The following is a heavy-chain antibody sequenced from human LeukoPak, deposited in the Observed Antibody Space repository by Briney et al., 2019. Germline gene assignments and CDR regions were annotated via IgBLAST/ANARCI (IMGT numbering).Heavy chain of an antibody. Sequence: ASVKVSCKVSGYTLTELSMHWVRQAPGKGLEWMGGFDPEDGETIYAQKFQGRVTMTEDTSTDTAYMELSSLRSEDTAVYYCATSPLAWYPQLEVDYWGQGTLDTVSS. J-gene: IGHJ4*02. D-gene: IGHD6-6*01. CDR2: FDPEDGET. CDR3: ATSPLAWYPQLEVDY. CDR1: GYTLTELS. V-gene: IGHV1-24*01.